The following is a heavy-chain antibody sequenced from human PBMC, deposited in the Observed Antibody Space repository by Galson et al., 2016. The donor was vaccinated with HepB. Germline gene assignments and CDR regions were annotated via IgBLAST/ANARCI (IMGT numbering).Heavy chain of an antibody. J-gene: IGHJ6*02. Sequence: SVKVSCKASGYTFISYGITWVRQAPGQGLESMGWISAYNGNTNYAQKLQGRVTLTTDTSTSTAYMELRSLRSDDTAVYYCARGPPDFEILTGYYNYYYGMDVWGQGTTVTVSS. V-gene: IGHV1-18*01. CDR2: ISAYNGNT. CDR1: GYTFISYG. CDR3: ARGPPDFEILTGYYNYYYGMDV. D-gene: IGHD3-9*01.